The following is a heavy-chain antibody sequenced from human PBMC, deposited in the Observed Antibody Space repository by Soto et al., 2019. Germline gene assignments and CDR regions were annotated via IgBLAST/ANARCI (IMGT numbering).Heavy chain of an antibody. Sequence: EVQLVESGGGLEKPGGSLRLSCVASGVSFSNAWMAWVRKAPGKGLEWVGRIKRKADGETTDYAAPVKGRFTISRDDTKNTLYLQMNSLRADDTGLYYCVTSRRGDLTNWGQGTPVTVSS. CDR3: VTSRRGDLTN. CDR2: IKRKADGETT. CDR1: GVSFSNAW. V-gene: IGHV3-15*07. D-gene: IGHD3-16*01. J-gene: IGHJ4*02.